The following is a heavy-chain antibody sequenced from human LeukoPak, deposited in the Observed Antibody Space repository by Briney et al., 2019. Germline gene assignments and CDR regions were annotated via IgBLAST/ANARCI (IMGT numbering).Heavy chain of an antibody. V-gene: IGHV3-15*01. CDR1: GFTFSNAW. J-gene: IGHJ4*02. D-gene: IGHD3-3*01. Sequence: GGSLRLSCAASGFTFSNAWMSWVRQAPGKGLEWVGRIKRKTDGGTTDYAAPVKGRFTISRDDSKNTLYLQMNSLKTEDTAVYYCTTDTADDFWSGYSQYYFDYWGQGTLVTVSS. CDR2: IKRKTDGGTT. CDR3: TTDTADDFWSGYSQYYFDY.